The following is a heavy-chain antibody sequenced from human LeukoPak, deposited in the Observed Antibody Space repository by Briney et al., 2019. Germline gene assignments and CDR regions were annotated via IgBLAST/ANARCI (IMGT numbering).Heavy chain of an antibody. D-gene: IGHD3-16*01. J-gene: IGHJ5*02. CDR1: GYSFTSYW. CDR3: ARGWGGNVAGDWFDP. V-gene: IGHV5-51*01. CDR2: IYPGNSDT. Sequence: GESLKISCKGSGYSFTSYWIGWVRQMPGKGLEWMGIIYPGNSDTRYSPSFQGQVTISADKSISTAYLQWSSLKASDTAMYYCARGWGGNVAGDWFDPWGQGTLVTVSS.